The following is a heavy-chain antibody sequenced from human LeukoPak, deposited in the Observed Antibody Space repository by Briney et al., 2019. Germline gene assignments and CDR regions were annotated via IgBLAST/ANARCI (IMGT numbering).Heavy chain of an antibody. CDR2: ISTYNGHT. D-gene: IGHD3-3*01. V-gene: IGHV1-18*01. CDR3: AREDNLMDFWSGYSDY. J-gene: IGHJ4*02. Sequence: GASVKVSCXASGYTFTSYAISWVRQAPGQGLVWMGWISTYNGHTNFAQELQGRVTMTTDTSTSTAYMELRSLRSDDTAVYYCAREDNLMDFWSGYSDYWGQGTLVTVSS. CDR1: GYTFTSYA.